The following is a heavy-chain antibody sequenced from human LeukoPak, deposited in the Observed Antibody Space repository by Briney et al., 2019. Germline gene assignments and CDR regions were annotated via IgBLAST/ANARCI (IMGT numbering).Heavy chain of an antibody. CDR1: GFTFSTYA. Sequence: GGSLRLSCAASGFTFSTYAMSWVRQAPGKGLEWVSSISSSSSYIYYADSVKGRFTISRDNAKNSLYLQMNSLRAEDTAVYYCAKDSSGSYRSQAIDYWGQGTLVTVSS. J-gene: IGHJ4*02. V-gene: IGHV3-21*04. D-gene: IGHD1-26*01. CDR2: ISSSSSYI. CDR3: AKDSSGSYRSQAIDY.